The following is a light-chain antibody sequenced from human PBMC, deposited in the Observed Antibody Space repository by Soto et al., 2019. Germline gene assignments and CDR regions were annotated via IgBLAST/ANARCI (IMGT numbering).Light chain of an antibody. Sequence: EIVLTQSPATLSLSPGERATLSCRASQSVSSYLAWYQQKPGQAPRLLIYDASNRATGIPARFSGSGSGTDFTLTISSLEPEDFAVYYCQQHSNWPPMYTFGQGTKLESK. CDR3: QQHSNWPPMYT. CDR2: DAS. V-gene: IGKV3-11*01. J-gene: IGKJ2*01. CDR1: QSVSSY.